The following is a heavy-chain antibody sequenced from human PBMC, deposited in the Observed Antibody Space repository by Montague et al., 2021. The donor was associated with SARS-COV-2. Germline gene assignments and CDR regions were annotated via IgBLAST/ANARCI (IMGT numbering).Heavy chain of an antibody. J-gene: IGHJ1*01. CDR1: GFTFSSYS. D-gene: IGHD6-13*01. CDR2: ISSSSSYI. V-gene: IGHV3-21*01. Sequence: SLRLSCAASGFTFSSYSMNWVRQAPGKGLEWVSYISSSSSYIYYADSVKGRFTISRDNAKNSLYLQMNSLRAEDTAVYYCVRPRYIAAAGPEYFQHWGQDTLVTVSS. CDR3: VRPRYIAAAGPEYFQH.